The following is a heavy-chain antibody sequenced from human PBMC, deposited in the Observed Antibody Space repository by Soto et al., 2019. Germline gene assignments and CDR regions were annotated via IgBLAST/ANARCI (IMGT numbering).Heavy chain of an antibody. CDR1: GGSVSSSSYY. J-gene: IGHJ4*02. Sequence: QVQLQESGPGLVKPSETLSLTCTVSGGSVSSSSYYWTWLRQPPGKRLEWIGYIYFSGTTEYNPSLKSRVAISFDTSKNQFSLKLSSVIAADTAVYYCAREGKRVSMVRGFDSWGQDTLVTVSS. CDR3: AREGKRVSMVRGFDS. CDR2: IYFSGTT. D-gene: IGHD3-10*01. V-gene: IGHV4-61*01.